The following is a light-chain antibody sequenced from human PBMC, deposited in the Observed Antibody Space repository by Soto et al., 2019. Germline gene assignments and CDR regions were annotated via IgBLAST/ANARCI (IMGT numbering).Light chain of an antibody. CDR3: QQPGGSPPYT. J-gene: IGKJ2*01. CDR1: QSVSSCC. CDR2: GVS. Sequence: EIVLTQSPGTLSLSPGERATLSCRASQSVSSCCLAWYQQKPGQAPKLLIYGVSSRATGIPDRFSGSGSGTDFTLTITRLEPEDFAMYYCQQPGGSPPYTFGQGTKLEIK. V-gene: IGKV3-20*01.